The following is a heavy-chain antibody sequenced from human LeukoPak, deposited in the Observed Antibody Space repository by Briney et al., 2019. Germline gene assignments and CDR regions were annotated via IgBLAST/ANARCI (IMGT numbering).Heavy chain of an antibody. V-gene: IGHV3-9*01. CDR2: ISWNSGSI. J-gene: IGHJ4*02. Sequence: GGSLRLSCAASGFTFDDYAMHWVRQAPGKGLEWVSGISWNSGSIGYADSVRGRFTISRDNAKNSLYLQMNSLRAEDTALYYCAKDTSYYYDSSGFDYWGQGTLVTVSS. CDR3: AKDTSYYYDSSGFDY. D-gene: IGHD3-22*01. CDR1: GFTFDDYA.